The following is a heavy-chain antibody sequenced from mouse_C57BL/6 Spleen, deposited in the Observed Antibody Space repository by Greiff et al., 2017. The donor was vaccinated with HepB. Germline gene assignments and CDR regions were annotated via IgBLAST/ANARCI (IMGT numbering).Heavy chain of an antibody. J-gene: IGHJ1*03. Sequence: EVKLVESGGGLVKPGGSLKLSCAASGFTFSDYGMHWVRQAPEKGLEWVAYISSGSSTIYYADTVKGRFTISRDNAKNTLFLQMTSLRSEDTAMYYCARGGVITTVVGYFDVWGTGTTVTVSS. CDR1: GFTFSDYG. D-gene: IGHD1-1*01. CDR2: ISSGSSTI. CDR3: ARGGVITTVVGYFDV. V-gene: IGHV5-17*01.